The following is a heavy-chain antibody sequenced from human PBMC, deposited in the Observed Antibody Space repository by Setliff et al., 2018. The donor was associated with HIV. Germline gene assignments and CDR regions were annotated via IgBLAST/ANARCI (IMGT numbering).Heavy chain of an antibody. Sequence: GGSLRLSCAASGFSVSNYYMAWVRQAPGKGLEWVSTIYSGGDSYHADSVKGRFTLSRDNSENTLYLQMNSLRPEDTAIYYCARSRLYNSALDYWGQGTLVTVSS. J-gene: IGHJ4*02. CDR3: ARSRLYNSALDY. CDR2: IYSGGDS. CDR1: GFSVSNYY. V-gene: IGHV3-66*02. D-gene: IGHD3-10*01.